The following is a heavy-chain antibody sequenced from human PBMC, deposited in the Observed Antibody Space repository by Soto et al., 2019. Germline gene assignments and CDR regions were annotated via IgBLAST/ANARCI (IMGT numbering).Heavy chain of an antibody. J-gene: IGHJ4*02. V-gene: IGHV4-30-4*01. CDR3: ARRYGDCFDF. CDR2: IYYSGNT. D-gene: IGHD4-17*01. Sequence: SETLSLTCTVSGGSIINGDYYWSWIRQPPGKGLEWIGYIYYSGNTYYNPSLKSRVMISVDTSKNQFSLNLSSVTAADTAVYYCARRYGDCFDFWGQGTLVTVSS. CDR1: GGSIINGDYY.